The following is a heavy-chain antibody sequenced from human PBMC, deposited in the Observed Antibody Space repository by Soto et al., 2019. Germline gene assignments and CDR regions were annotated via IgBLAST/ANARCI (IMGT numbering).Heavy chain of an antibody. CDR3: AKSLRMVFPFDC. J-gene: IGHJ4*02. V-gene: IGHV3-30*18. CDR1: GFTFSSYG. CDR2: ISYDGSNK. Sequence: LRLSCAASGFTFSSYGMHWVRQAPGKGLEWVAVISYDGSNKYYADSVKGRFTISRDNSKNTLYLQMNSLRAEDTAVYYCAKSLRMVFPFDCWGQGTLVTVS. D-gene: IGHD2-8*01.